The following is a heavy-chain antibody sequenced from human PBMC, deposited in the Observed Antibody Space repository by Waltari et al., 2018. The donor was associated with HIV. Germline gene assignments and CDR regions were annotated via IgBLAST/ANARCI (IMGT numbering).Heavy chain of an antibody. V-gene: IGHV4-61*02. J-gene: IGHJ5*02. CDR2: VYTSGTT. CDR3: ARVSLAGWFDP. D-gene: IGHD6-19*01. Sequence: QVQLQESGPGLVKPSQTLSLTCTVPGGSISSGSYSWSWIRPPAGKGLEWIGRVYTSGTTNYNPSLKSRVTISVDTSKNQISLKMRSVTAADTAVYYCARVSLAGWFDPWGQGTLVTVSS. CDR1: GGSISSGSYS.